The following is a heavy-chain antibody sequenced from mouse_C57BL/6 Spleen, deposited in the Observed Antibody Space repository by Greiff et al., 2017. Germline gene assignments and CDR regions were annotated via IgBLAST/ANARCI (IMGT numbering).Heavy chain of an antibody. Sequence: EVKLMESGGGLVKPGGSLKLSCAASGFTFSSYAMSWVRQTPEKRLEWVATISDGGSYTYYPDNVEGRFTISRDNAKNNLYLQMSHLKSEDTAMYYCARRAYGKDYAMDYWGQGTSVTVSS. V-gene: IGHV5-4*03. CDR2: ISDGGSYT. CDR3: ARRAYGKDYAMDY. CDR1: GFTFSSYA. D-gene: IGHD6-5*01. J-gene: IGHJ4*01.